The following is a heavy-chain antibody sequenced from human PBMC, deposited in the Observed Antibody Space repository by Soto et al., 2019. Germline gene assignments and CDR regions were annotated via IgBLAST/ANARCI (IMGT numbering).Heavy chain of an antibody. Sequence: EVQLVESGGGLVQPGGPLKLSCATSGFTFSDSTIHWVRRASGKGLEWVGRIRSKANGYTTEYAASVKGKFTISRDDTKNTAYLQMNSLKTEDTAVYFCTSFRHAVAGTENFDYWGQGTLVTVSS. CDR3: TSFRHAVAGTENFDY. V-gene: IGHV3-73*01. J-gene: IGHJ4*02. D-gene: IGHD6-19*01. CDR2: IRSKANGYTT. CDR1: GFTFSDST.